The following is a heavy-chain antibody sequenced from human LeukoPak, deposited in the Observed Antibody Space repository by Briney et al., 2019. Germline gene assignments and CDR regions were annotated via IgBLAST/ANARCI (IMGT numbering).Heavy chain of an antibody. CDR1: GLTFSNYW. V-gene: IGHV3-74*01. J-gene: IGHJ6*02. Sequence: GGSLRLSCAASGLTFSNYWMHWVRQAPGKGLVWISRINPDGSHTSYADSVKGRFTISRDNAKNTLYLQMNSLRAEDAAVYFCTRDSYISDVYYGMDVWGQGATVTVSS. CDR3: TRDSYISDVYYGMDV. CDR2: INPDGSHT. D-gene: IGHD1-26*01.